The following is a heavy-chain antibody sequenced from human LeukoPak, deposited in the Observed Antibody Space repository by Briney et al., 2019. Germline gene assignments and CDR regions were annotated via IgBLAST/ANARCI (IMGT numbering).Heavy chain of an antibody. D-gene: IGHD3-22*01. CDR3: ARGRESSGYYNY. Sequence: ASVTVSCKASGYTFTSYDINWVRQAAGQGLEWMGWMNPNSGNTGYAQKFQGRVTMTRNTSISTAYRELSSLRSEDTAVYYCARGRESSGYYNYWGQGTLVTVSS. V-gene: IGHV1-8*01. CDR2: MNPNSGNT. CDR1: GYTFTSYD. J-gene: IGHJ4*02.